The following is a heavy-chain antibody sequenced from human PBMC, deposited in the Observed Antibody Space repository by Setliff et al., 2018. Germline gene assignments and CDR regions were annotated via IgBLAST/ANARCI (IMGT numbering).Heavy chain of an antibody. D-gene: IGHD3-3*01. CDR3: ARRVDYDFWSGHTDY. Sequence: GTLSLTCAVSGGSISSSNWWSWVRQPPGKGLEWIGEIYHSGSTNYNPSLKSRVTISVDKSKNQFSLKLSSVTAADTAVYYCARRVDYDFWSGHTDYWGQGTLVTVSS. V-gene: IGHV4-4*02. CDR2: IYHSGST. J-gene: IGHJ4*02. CDR1: GGSISSSNW.